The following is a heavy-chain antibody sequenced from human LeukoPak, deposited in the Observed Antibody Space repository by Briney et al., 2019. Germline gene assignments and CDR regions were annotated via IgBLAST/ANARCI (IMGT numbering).Heavy chain of an antibody. J-gene: IGHJ3*02. CDR2: ISSSSSYI. D-gene: IGHD6-13*01. Sequence: GGSLRLSCAASGFTFSSYSMNWVRQAPGKGLEWVSSISSSSSYIYYADSVKGRFTISRDNAKNSLYLQMNSLRAEDTAVYYCARAGSSSLKGAFDIWGQGTMVTVSS. CDR1: GFTFSSYS. V-gene: IGHV3-21*01. CDR3: ARAGSSSLKGAFDI.